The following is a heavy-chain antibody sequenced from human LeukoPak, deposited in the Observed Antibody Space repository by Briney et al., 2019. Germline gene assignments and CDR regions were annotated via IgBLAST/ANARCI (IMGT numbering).Heavy chain of an antibody. D-gene: IGHD1-26*01. CDR3: AKGGWELRNYFDY. CDR2: ISSSGSTI. J-gene: IGHJ4*02. CDR1: GFTFSSYE. V-gene: IGHV3-48*03. Sequence: GGSLRLSCAASGFTFSSYEMNWVRQAPGKGLEWVSYISSSGSTIYYADSVKGRFTISRDNAKNSLYLQMNSLRAEDMALSYCAKGGWELRNYFDYWGQGTLVSVSS.